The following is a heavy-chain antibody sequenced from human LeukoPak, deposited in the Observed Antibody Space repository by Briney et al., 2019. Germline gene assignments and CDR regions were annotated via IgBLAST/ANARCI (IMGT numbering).Heavy chain of an antibody. CDR2: IYSDGST. CDR1: GSTISRKY. V-gene: IGHV3-53*01. J-gene: IGHJ3*01. Sequence: PGGSLRLSCAASGSTISRKYMSWVRQAPGKGLEWVSVIYSDGSTYYADSVKGRFIISRDNSKNMLYLQMNSLRAEDTAVYYCARGAYYYGSGSQPTWDAFDLWGRGTMVTVSS. D-gene: IGHD3-10*01. CDR3: ARGAYYYGSGSQPTWDAFDL.